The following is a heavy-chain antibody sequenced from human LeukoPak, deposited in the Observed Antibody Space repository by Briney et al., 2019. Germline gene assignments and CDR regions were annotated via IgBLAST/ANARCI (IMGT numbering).Heavy chain of an antibody. V-gene: IGHV3-53*01. D-gene: IGHD1-26*01. Sequence: GGSLRLSCAASGFTVSSNYMSWVRQAPGQGLEWVSVIYSGGSTFYADSVKGRFTISRDNSKNTLYLQMNSLRAEDTAVYYCARGGSYLSAFDIWGQGTMVTVSS. CDR1: GFTVSSNY. J-gene: IGHJ3*02. CDR2: IYSGGST. CDR3: ARGGSYLSAFDI.